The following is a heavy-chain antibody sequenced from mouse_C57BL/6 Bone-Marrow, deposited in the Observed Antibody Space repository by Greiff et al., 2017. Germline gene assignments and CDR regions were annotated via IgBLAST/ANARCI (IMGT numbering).Heavy chain of an antibody. J-gene: IGHJ2*01. CDR3: ARSLITTVRVFYFDY. D-gene: IGHD1-1*01. Sequence: EVQLQQSGPELVKPGASVQISCKASGYSFTGYYMNWVKQSPEKSLAWIGEINPSTGGTTSNQKFKAKATLTVDKSSSTAYMQIKSLTSEDSAVYYCARSLITTVRVFYFDYWGQGTTLTDSS. CDR1: GYSFTGYY. V-gene: IGHV1-42*01. CDR2: INPSTGGT.